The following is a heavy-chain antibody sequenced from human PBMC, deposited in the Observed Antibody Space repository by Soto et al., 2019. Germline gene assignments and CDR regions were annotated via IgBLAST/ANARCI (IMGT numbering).Heavy chain of an antibody. J-gene: IGHJ4*02. CDR1: GYSFTSLG. D-gene: IGHD1-26*01. Sequence: ASVKVSCKASGYSFTSLGINWVRQTAGQGLEWMGWMQPSTGRTGYAQKFQGRVTMTRDTSINTAYMELTTLTSDDTAFYYCARGVSAGVDYWGQGTLVTVSS. V-gene: IGHV1-8*01. CDR2: MQPSTGRT. CDR3: ARGVSAGVDY.